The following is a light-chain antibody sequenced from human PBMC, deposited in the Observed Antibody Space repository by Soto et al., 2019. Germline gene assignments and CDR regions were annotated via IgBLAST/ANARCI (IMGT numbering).Light chain of an antibody. J-gene: IGKJ1*01. V-gene: IGKV3-20*01. Sequence: EIVLTQSPGTLSLSPGERATLSCRASQSVRNDYLAWYQQKPGQAPRVFIYGASTRATGIPDRFSGSGSGTDFTLTISRLEPEDFAVYFCHQFGTSYTFGQGTKVDIK. CDR2: GAS. CDR3: HQFGTSYT. CDR1: QSVRNDY.